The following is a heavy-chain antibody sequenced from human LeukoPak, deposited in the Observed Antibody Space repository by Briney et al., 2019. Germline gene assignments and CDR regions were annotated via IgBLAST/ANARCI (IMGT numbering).Heavy chain of an antibody. V-gene: IGHV3-23*01. CDR3: AKVGPSGSSYYDFWSADY. J-gene: IGHJ4*02. CDR2: ISGSGGST. Sequence: GGSLRLSCAASGFTFSSYAMSWVRQAPGKGLEWVSSISGSGGSTYYADSVKGRFTISRDSSKNTLYLQMNSLRAEDTAVYYCAKVGPSGSSYYDFWSADYWGQGTLVTVSS. D-gene: IGHD3-3*01. CDR1: GFTFSSYA.